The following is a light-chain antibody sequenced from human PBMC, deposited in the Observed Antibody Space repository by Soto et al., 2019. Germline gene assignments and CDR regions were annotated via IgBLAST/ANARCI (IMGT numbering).Light chain of an antibody. CDR3: QQYYSYPFT. V-gene: IGKV1-8*01. J-gene: IGKJ3*01. Sequence: AIRITQSPSSLSASTGDRVTITCRASQGISSYLAWYQQKPGKAPNLLIYGASTSQSGVPSRFSGSGSGTEFALTISCLQSEDFATYYCQQYYSYPFTFGPGTKVDIK. CDR2: GAS. CDR1: QGISSY.